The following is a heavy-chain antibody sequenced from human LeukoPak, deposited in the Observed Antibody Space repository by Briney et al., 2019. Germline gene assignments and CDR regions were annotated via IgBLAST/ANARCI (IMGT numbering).Heavy chain of an antibody. CDR2: ISSSSNYV. J-gene: IGHJ4*02. CDR3: ARGPLRCGSTNRHRGSFDY. D-gene: IGHD2-15*01. Sequence: PGGSLRFSCAASGFTFSTYTMNWVRQAPGRGLEWVSSISSSSNYVYYADSVKGRFTISRDNSKNSLYLQMNSLRAEDTAVYYCARGPLRCGSTNRHRGSFDYWGQGALVTVSS. V-gene: IGHV3-21*01. CDR1: GFTFSTYT.